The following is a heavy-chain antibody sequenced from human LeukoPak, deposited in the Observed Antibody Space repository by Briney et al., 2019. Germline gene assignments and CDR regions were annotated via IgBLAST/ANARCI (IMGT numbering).Heavy chain of an antibody. J-gene: IGHJ4*02. D-gene: IGHD3-3*01. CDR3: AKDLGPALRFLEWLFAVDY. CDR2: IWYDGSNK. V-gene: IGHV3-30*02. CDR1: GFTFSSYG. Sequence: PGGSLRLSCAASGFTFSSYGMHWVRQAPGKGLEWVAVIWYDGSNKYYADSVKGRFTISRDNSKNTLYLQMNSLRAEDTAVYYCAKDLGPALRFLEWLFAVDYWGQGTLVTVSS.